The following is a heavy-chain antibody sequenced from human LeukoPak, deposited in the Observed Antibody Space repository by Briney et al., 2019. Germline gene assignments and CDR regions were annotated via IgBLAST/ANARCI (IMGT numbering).Heavy chain of an antibody. CDR3: ARIRRDGYNRAFDI. CDR1: GYSISSGYY. D-gene: IGHD5-24*01. Sequence: SETLSLTCTVSGYSISSGYYWGWIRQPPGKRLEWIGSIYHSGSTYYNPSLKSRVTISVDTSKNQFSLNLTSVTAADTAVYYCARIRRDGYNRAFDIWGQGTMVTVSS. CDR2: IYHSGST. J-gene: IGHJ3*02. V-gene: IGHV4-38-2*02.